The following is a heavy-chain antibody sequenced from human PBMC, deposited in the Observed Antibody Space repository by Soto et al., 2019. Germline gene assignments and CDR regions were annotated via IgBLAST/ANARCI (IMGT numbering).Heavy chain of an antibody. D-gene: IGHD3-10*01. V-gene: IGHV1-69*13. CDR3: AGEGWLGKYYCGMDV. CDR2: IIPIFGTA. J-gene: IGHJ6*02. Sequence: SVKVSCKASGGTFSSYAISWVRQAPGQGLEWMGGIIPIFGTANYAQKFQGRVTITADESTSTAYMELSSLRSEDTAVYYCAGEGWLGKYYCGMDVWGQGTRVTVSS. CDR1: GGTFSSYA.